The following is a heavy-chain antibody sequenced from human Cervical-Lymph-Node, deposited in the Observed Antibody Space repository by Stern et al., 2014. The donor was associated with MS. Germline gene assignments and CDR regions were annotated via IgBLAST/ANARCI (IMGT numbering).Heavy chain of an antibody. D-gene: IGHD6-19*01. CDR3: ARDWIAVAGTPPDSDFDY. J-gene: IGHJ4*02. CDR1: GFTFSDYY. CDR2: ISSSGSTI. Sequence: VQLLESGGGLVKPGGSLRLSCAASGFTFSDYYMSWIRQAPGKGLEWVSYISSSGSTIYYAGSVKGRFPLSRDNAKYLLYLQMNRLRAEDTAVYYCARDWIAVAGTPPDSDFDYWGQGTLVTVSS. V-gene: IGHV3-11*01.